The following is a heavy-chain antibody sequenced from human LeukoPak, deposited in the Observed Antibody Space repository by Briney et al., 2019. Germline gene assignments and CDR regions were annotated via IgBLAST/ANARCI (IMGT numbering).Heavy chain of an antibody. CDR1: GFTFSSYE. V-gene: IGHV3-48*03. D-gene: IGHD3-22*01. J-gene: IGHJ6*03. CDR2: ISSSGSTI. CDR3: ATITMIVVVIGNYYYYMDV. Sequence: GGSLRLSCAASGFTFSSYEMNWVRQAPGKGLEWVSYISSSGSTIYYADSVKGRFTISRDNAKNSLYLQMNSLRAEDTAVYYCATITMIVVVIGNYYYYMDVWGKGTTVTVSS.